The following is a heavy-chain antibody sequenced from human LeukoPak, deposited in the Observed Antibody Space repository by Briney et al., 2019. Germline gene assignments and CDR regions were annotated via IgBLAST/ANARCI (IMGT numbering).Heavy chain of an antibody. V-gene: IGHV4-34*01. Sequence: SETLSLTCAVYGGSFSGYYWSWIRQPPGKGPEWIGEINHSGSTNYNPSLKSRVTISVDTSKNQFSLKLSSVTAADMAVYYCASTRPRGNWGQGSLVTVSP. CDR2: INHSGST. J-gene: IGHJ4*02. D-gene: IGHD3-10*01. CDR3: ASTRPRGN. CDR1: GGSFSGYY.